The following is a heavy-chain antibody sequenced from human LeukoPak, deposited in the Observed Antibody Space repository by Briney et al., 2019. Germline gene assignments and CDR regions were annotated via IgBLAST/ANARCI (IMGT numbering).Heavy chain of an antibody. J-gene: IGHJ3*02. CDR1: GYTFTGYY. D-gene: IGHD3-16*01. Sequence: ASVKVSCKASGYTFTGYYIQWVRRAAGQGLGWVRRINPNSDGTNYAQKFQGRVTMTRNTSIITAYMELSRLRSDDTAVYYCARGGVDAFDIWGQGTMVTVSS. V-gene: IGHV1-2*02. CDR2: INPNSDGT. CDR3: ARGGVDAFDI.